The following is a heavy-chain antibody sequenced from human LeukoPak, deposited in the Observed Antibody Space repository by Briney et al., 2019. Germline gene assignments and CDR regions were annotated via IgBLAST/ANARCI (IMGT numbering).Heavy chain of an antibody. CDR1: GFTFSSYA. CDR2: ISGSGGST. D-gene: IGHD2-2*01. V-gene: IGHV3-23*01. Sequence: GGSLRLSCAASGFTFSSYAMSWVRQAPGKGLEWVSAISGSGGSTYYADSVKGRFTISRDNSKNTLYLQMNSLRAEDTAVYYCAKVHGVPAARILYYFDYWGQGTLVTVSS. J-gene: IGHJ4*02. CDR3: AKVHGVPAARILYYFDY.